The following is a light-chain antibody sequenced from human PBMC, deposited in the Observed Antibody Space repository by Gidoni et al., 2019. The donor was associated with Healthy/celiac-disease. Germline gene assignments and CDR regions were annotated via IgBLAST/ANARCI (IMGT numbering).Light chain of an antibody. V-gene: IGKV1-39*01. CDR3: QPSYSTLWT. CDR1: QSISSY. Sequence: DIQMTQSPSSLSASVGDRVTITCRASQSISSYLNWYQQKPGKAPKLLIYAASSLHSGVPSRFSGSGSGTDFTLTISSLQPEDFATYYCQPSYSTLWTFGQGTKVEIK. CDR2: AAS. J-gene: IGKJ1*01.